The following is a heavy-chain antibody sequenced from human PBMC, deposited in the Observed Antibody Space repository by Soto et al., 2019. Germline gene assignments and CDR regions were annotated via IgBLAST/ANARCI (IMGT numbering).Heavy chain of an antibody. V-gene: IGHV4-31*02. CDR1: GGTISSGHYY. J-gene: IGHJ6*02. D-gene: IGHD6-6*01. CDR3: ARDRYSNSNYYYYGMDV. Sequence: LSLTCTVSGGTISSGHYYWSWIRQHPGKGLEWIGYIYYSGNTYYNPSLKSRVSISVDTSNKEFSLKLRSVTAADTAVYYCARDRYSNSNYYYYGMDVWGQGTTVTVSS. CDR2: IYYSGNT.